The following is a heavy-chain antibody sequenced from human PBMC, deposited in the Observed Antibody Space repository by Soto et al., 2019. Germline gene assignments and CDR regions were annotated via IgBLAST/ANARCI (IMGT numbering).Heavy chain of an antibody. CDR3: TTDGGYYDILTGPHTGYYFGY. CDR1: GFTFSNAW. J-gene: IGHJ4*02. Sequence: GGSLRLSCAASGFTFSNAWMNWVRQAPGKGLEWVGRIKSKTDGGTTDYAAPVKGRFTISRDDSKNTLYLQMNSLKTEDTAVYYCTTDGGYYDILTGPHTGYYFGYWGQGTLVTVSS. V-gene: IGHV3-15*07. CDR2: IKSKTDGGTT. D-gene: IGHD3-9*01.